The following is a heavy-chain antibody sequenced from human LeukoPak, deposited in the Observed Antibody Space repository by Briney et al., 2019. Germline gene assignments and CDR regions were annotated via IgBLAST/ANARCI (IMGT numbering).Heavy chain of an antibody. CDR1: GFTFDDYG. CDR3: ARDRLERTNDAFDI. CDR2: ISSSGSTI. D-gene: IGHD1-1*01. Sequence: GGSLRLSCATSGFTFDDYGASWVRQAPGKGLEWVSYISSSGSTIYYADSVKGRVTISRDNAKNSLYLQMNSLRAEDTAVYYCARDRLERTNDAFDIWGQGTMVTVSS. J-gene: IGHJ3*02. V-gene: IGHV3-48*03.